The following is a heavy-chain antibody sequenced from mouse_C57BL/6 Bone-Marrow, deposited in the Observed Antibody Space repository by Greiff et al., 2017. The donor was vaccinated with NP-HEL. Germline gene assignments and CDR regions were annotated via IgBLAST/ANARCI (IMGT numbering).Heavy chain of an antibody. CDR3: ARARSTSVPDY. Sequence: EVQLQQSGAELVQPGASVKLSCTASGFNIKDYYMHWVQQRTEQGLEWIGRINHEDGETKYAPKVQGQATITADTSSNTAYMQISSLTSEDTAVYYCARARSTSVPDYWGQGTTLTVSS. V-gene: IGHV14-2*01. D-gene: IGHD1-1*01. J-gene: IGHJ2*01. CDR2: INHEDGET. CDR1: GFNIKDYY.